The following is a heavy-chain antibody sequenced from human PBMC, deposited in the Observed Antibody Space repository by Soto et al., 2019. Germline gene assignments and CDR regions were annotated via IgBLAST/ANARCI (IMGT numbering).Heavy chain of an antibody. CDR3: ANERVGEMATGGYFDY. CDR2: IIPLFGTP. V-gene: IGHV1-69*01. J-gene: IGHJ4*02. D-gene: IGHD3-10*01. Sequence: QVQLVQSGAEVKRPGSSVKVSCKISGGTFSNGAFSWVRQAPGQGLEWMGGIIPLFGTPSYAQKFQGRVTVTADESSSTVYMELSSLTSEDTAIYYCANERVGEMATGGYFDYWGQATLVSVSS. CDR1: GGTFSNGA.